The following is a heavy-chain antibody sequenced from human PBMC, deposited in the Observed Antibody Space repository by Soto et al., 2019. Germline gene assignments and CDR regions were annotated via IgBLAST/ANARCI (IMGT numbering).Heavy chain of an antibody. J-gene: IGHJ4*02. CDR1: GFTFTSSA. CDR2: IVVGSGNT. D-gene: IGHD3-9*01. CDR3: AKDFDEVLDGYNSIYPRPHDY. V-gene: IGHV1-58*01. Sequence: GASVKVSCKASGFTFTSSAVQWVRQARGQRLEWIGWIVVGSGNTNYAQKFQERVTITRDMSTSTAYMELSSLRAEDTAVYYCAKDFDEVLDGYNSIYPRPHDYWGQGTLVTVSS.